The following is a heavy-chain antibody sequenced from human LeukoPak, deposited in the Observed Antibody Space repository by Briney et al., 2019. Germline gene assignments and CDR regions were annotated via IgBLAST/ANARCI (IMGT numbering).Heavy chain of an antibody. CDR1: GFIFNNYG. V-gene: IGHV3-NL1*01. D-gene: IGHD3-22*01. Sequence: GGSLRLSCAASGFIFNNYGMHWVRQAPGKGLEWVSVIYSGGSTYYADSVKGRFTISRDNSKNTLYLQMNSLRAEDTAVYYCARAPELFDSSGYYYEVGSFDYWGQGTLVTVSS. CDR3: ARAPELFDSSGYYYEVGSFDY. CDR2: IYSGGST. J-gene: IGHJ4*02.